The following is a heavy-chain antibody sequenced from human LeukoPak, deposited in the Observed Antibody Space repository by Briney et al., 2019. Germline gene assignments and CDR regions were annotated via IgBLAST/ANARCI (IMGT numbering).Heavy chain of an antibody. Sequence: PSETLSLTCTVSGGSISSYYWSWIRQPAGKGLEWIGRIYTSGSTNYNPSLKSRVTMSVDTSKNQFSLKLSSVTAADTAVYYCARDHTRYYGSGSYGVWFDPWGQGTLVTVSS. CDR3: ARDHTRYYGSGSYGVWFDP. D-gene: IGHD3-10*01. J-gene: IGHJ5*02. CDR2: IYTSGST. CDR1: GGSISSYY. V-gene: IGHV4-4*07.